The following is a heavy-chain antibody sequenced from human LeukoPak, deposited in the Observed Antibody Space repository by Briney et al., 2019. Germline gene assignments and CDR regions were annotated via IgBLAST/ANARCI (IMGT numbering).Heavy chain of an antibody. CDR1: GFTFGDYA. V-gene: IGHV3-48*02. D-gene: IGHD3-10*01. CDR2: ISDSGGII. J-gene: IGHJ4*02. Sequence: GGSLRLSCTASGFTFGDYAMSWFRQAPGKGLEWVSYISDSGGIIKYADSVKGRFTISRDNAKNSLYLQMNSLRDEDTAVYYCARYYYGSGNYQTFDYWGQGTLVTVSS. CDR3: ARYYYGSGNYQTFDY.